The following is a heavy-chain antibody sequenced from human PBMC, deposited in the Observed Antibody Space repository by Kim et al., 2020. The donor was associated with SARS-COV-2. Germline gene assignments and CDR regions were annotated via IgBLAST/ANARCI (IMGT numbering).Heavy chain of an antibody. Sequence: GGSLRLSCAASGFTFSDHYMDWVRQAPGKGLEWVGRTRNKANSYTTEYAASVRGRFTISRDDSRNSLYLQMNSLKTEDTAMYYCACSRAAPTGPYSFDYWGQGTLVTVSS. CDR3: ACSRAAPTGPYSFDY. J-gene: IGHJ4*02. D-gene: IGHD1-1*01. V-gene: IGHV3-72*01. CDR2: TRNKANSYTT. CDR1: GFTFSDHY.